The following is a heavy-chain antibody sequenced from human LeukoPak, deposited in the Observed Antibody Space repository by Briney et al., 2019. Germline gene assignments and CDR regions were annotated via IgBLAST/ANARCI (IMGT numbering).Heavy chain of an antibody. CDR3: AKRGVVIRVILVGFHKEAYYFDS. CDR2: ISDSGGRT. V-gene: IGHV3-23*01. Sequence: GGSLRLSWAASGFTFRSYWMHWVRQAPGKGLEWVAGISDSGGRTNYADSVKGRFTISRDNPKNTLYLQMNSLRAEDTAVYFCAKRGVVIRVILVGFHKEAYYFDSWGQGALVTVSS. D-gene: IGHD3-22*01. J-gene: IGHJ4*02. CDR1: GFTFRSYW.